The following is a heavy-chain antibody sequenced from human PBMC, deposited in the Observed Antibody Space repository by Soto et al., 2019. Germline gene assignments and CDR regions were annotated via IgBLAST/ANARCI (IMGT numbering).Heavy chain of an antibody. V-gene: IGHV1-46*03. D-gene: IGHD6-19*01. CDR3: ARDPGPGAQWNYFDY. CDR1: GYTFTTYY. CDR2: INPSGGST. Sequence: QVQLVQSGAEVKKPGASVKVSCKASGYTFTTYYMHWVRQAPGQGLEWMGIINPSGGSTTYAQKFQGRVTMTRDASTTTVYMELSSLRSEDTALYYCARDPGPGAQWNYFDYWGQGTLVNVSS. J-gene: IGHJ4*02.